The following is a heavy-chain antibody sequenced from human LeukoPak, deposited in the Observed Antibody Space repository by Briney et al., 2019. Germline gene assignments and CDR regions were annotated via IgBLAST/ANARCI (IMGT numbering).Heavy chain of an antibody. CDR3: ARVWYYDSSGYFQFDY. CDR1: GFTFSSYW. D-gene: IGHD3-22*01. Sequence: GGSLRLPCAASGFTFSSYWMHWVRQAPGKGLVWVSRINSDGSSTSYADSVKGRITISRDNAKNTLYLQMNSLRAEDTAVYYCARVWYYDSSGYFQFDYWGQGTLVTVSS. V-gene: IGHV3-74*01. J-gene: IGHJ4*02. CDR2: INSDGSST.